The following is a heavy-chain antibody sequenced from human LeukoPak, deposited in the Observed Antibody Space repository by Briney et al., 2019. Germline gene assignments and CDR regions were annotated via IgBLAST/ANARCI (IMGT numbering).Heavy chain of an antibody. Sequence: GGSLRLSCAASGFTFSSYGMSWVRQAPGKGLEWVSAISGSGGSTYYADSVKGRFTISRDNSKNTLYLQMNSLRAEDTAVYYCAKGGVRGVIITYIDYWGQGTLVTVSS. J-gene: IGHJ4*02. V-gene: IGHV3-23*01. CDR1: GFTFSSYG. CDR3: AKGGVRGVIITYIDY. CDR2: ISGSGGST. D-gene: IGHD3-10*01.